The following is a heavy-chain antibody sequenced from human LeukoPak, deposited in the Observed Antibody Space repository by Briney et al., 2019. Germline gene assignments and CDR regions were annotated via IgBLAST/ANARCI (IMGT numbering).Heavy chain of an antibody. V-gene: IGHV3-21*01. J-gene: IGHJ4*02. Sequence: PGGSLRLSCAASGFTFSSYSMNWVRQAPGKGLEWVSSISSSSSYMYYADSVKGRFTISRDNAKNSLYLQMNSLRAEDTAVYYCASPYSSRWYELCYWGQGTLVTVSS. CDR1: GFTFSSYS. CDR2: ISSSSSYM. CDR3: ASPYSSRWYELCY. D-gene: IGHD6-13*01.